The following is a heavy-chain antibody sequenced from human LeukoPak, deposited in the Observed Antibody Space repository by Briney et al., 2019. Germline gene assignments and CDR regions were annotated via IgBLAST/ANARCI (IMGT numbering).Heavy chain of an antibody. Sequence: SETLSLTCTVAAGSISSFSYDWSWIRQPAGKGLEWIVRIYTSGTTNYNSSLKNRFTISLDTSKNQSSLKLSSVTAAETVVYYCARGLTQDAFDIWGQGTMATVSS. V-gene: IGHV4-61*02. CDR2: IYTSGTT. CDR3: ARGLTQDAFDI. J-gene: IGHJ3*02. CDR1: AGSISSFSYD.